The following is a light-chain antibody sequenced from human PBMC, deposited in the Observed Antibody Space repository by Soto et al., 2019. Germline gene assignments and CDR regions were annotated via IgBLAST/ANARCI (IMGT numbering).Light chain of an antibody. V-gene: IGLV1-47*02. J-gene: IGLJ2*01. CDR2: ANN. CDR1: SSNIGSNY. Sequence: QAVVTQPPSASGTPGQRVTISCSGSSSNIGSNYVYWYQQLPGTAPKLLIYANNHRPSGVPDRFSGSKSGTSASLAISGLRSEDEADFYCAAWDDSLSVLVFGGGTKVTVL. CDR3: AAWDDSLSVLV.